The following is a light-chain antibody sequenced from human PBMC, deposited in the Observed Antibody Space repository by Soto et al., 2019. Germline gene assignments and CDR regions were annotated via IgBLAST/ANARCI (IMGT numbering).Light chain of an antibody. CDR3: QSYDSSLSIWV. CDR1: SSNIGGNT. CDR2: SYN. Sequence: QSVLTQPPSASGTPGQGVTISWSGGSSNIGGNTVNWYQQLPGTAPKLLVYSYNQRPSGVPDRFSGSKSGTSASLAISGLRSEDEADYYCQSYDSSLSIWVFGGGTKLTVL. V-gene: IGLV1-44*01. J-gene: IGLJ3*02.